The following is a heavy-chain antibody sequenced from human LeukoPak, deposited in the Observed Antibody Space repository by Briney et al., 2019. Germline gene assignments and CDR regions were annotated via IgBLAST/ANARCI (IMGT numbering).Heavy chain of an antibody. Sequence: PSETLSLTCAVYGGSFSGDYWSWIRQPPGMGLEWIGEINHSGSTNYNPSLKSRVTISVDTSKNQFSLKLSSVTAADTAVYYCASGPPQKWFHPWGQGTLVTVSS. CDR2: INHSGST. J-gene: IGHJ5*02. CDR3: ASGPPQKWFHP. V-gene: IGHV4-34*01. CDR1: GGSFSGDY.